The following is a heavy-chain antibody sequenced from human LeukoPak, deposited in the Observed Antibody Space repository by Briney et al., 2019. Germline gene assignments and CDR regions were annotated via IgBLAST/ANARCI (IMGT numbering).Heavy chain of an antibody. CDR1: GYTLTEMS. J-gene: IGHJ4*02. CDR3: ATWILRGYSYGYGAPLDY. D-gene: IGHD5-18*01. V-gene: IGHV1-24*01. Sequence: ASVKVSCKVSGYTLTEMSMHWVRQAPGKGLEWMGGFDPEDGETIYAQKFRGRVTMTEDTSTDTPYMELSSLRSEDTAVYYCATWILRGYSYGYGAPLDYWGQGTLVTVSS. CDR2: FDPEDGET.